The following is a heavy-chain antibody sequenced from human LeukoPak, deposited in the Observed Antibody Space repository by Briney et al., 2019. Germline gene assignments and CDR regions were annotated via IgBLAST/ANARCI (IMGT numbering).Heavy chain of an antibody. V-gene: IGHV4-34*01. Sequence: PGGSLRLSCAASGFTFSSYSMNWVRQPPGKGLEWIGEINHSGSTNYNPSLKSRVTISVDTSKNQFSLKLSSVAAADTAVYYCARTAAAGKRGTDYWGQGTLVTVSS. CDR2: INHSGST. CDR1: GFTFSSYS. CDR3: ARTAAAGKRGTDY. J-gene: IGHJ4*02. D-gene: IGHD6-13*01.